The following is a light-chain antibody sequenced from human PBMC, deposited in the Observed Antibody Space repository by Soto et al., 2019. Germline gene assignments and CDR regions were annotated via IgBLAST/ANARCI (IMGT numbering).Light chain of an antibody. J-gene: IGKJ1*01. V-gene: IGKV3-20*01. Sequence: GLTPSPGTLSLSPGERATLSCRASQSVSNNYLAWYQQKPGQAPRLLIYGASNRATGIPDGFSGSGSGTDFTINIRSLQPEDFAVYYCPQYGSSGTFGKGTKVDI. CDR1: QSVSNNY. CDR3: PQYGSSGT. CDR2: GAS.